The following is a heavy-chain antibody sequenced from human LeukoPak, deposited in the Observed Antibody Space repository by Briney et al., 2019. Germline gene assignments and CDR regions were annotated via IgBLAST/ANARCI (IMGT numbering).Heavy chain of an antibody. CDR1: GGSFSGYY. V-gene: IGHV4-34*01. CDR3: ARDRTGYWYYYGSGSFGWFDP. J-gene: IGHJ5*02. Sequence: NPSETQSLTCAVYGGSFSGYYWSWIRQPPGKGLEWIGEINHSGSTNFNPSLKSRVTISVDTSKNQFSLKLRSVMAADTAVYYCARDRTGYWYYYGSGSFGWFDPWGQGTLVTVSS. CDR2: INHSGST. D-gene: IGHD3-10*01.